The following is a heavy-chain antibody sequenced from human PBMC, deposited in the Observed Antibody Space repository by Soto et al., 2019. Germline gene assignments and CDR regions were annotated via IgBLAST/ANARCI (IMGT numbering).Heavy chain of an antibody. D-gene: IGHD5-18*01. J-gene: IGHJ4*02. Sequence: PGGSLRLSCAASGLTFSSSAMSWVRQALGKGLEWVSLISWDGGSTYYADSVKGRFTISRDNSKNSLYLQMNSLRTEDTALYYCAKDIGTGYSYGPDYWGQGTLVTV. CDR3: AKDIGTGYSYGPDY. CDR2: ISWDGGST. V-gene: IGHV3-43*01. CDR1: GLTFSSSA.